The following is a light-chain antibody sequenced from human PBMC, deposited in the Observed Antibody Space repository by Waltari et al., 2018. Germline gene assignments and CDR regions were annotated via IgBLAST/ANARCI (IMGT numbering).Light chain of an antibody. V-gene: IGKV3-20*01. J-gene: IGKJ1*01. CDR3: EKYGTVPAT. Sequence: SCRSRQRVSKYLAWYQQKPGQAPRLLIYDASTRTTGIPDRFSATGWGTDFSLSISRLEPEEFAVYYCEKYGTVPATFGQGTKVQMK. CDR2: DAS. CDR1: QRVSKY.